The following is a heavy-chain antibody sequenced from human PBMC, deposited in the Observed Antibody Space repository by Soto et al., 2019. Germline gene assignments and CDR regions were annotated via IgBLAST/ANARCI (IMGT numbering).Heavy chain of an antibody. CDR3: ATPGGRDFNAFDV. CDR2: IFPIDSDT. V-gene: IGHV5-51*01. CDR1: GYTFTRNW. J-gene: IGHJ3*01. D-gene: IGHD2-21*02. Sequence: VSLRLSGKGSGYTFTRNWIGWVRQMPGKGLEWMGIIFPIDSDTRYSPSSQGQVTISADNSISTAYLQWSSLKASDTAIYYCATPGGRDFNAFDVWGQGTMVTVSS.